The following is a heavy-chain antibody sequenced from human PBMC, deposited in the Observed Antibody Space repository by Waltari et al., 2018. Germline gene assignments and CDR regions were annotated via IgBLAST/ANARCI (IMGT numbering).Heavy chain of an antibody. V-gene: IGHV3-30-3*01. CDR1: GFTFSSYA. D-gene: IGHD4-17*01. CDR2: ISYDGSNK. J-gene: IGHJ5*02. CDR3: ARAHYGDYWFDP. Sequence: QVQLVESGGGVVQPGRSLRLSCAASGFTFSSYAMHWVRQAPGKGLEWVAVISYDGSNKYYADSMKGRFTISRDNSKNTLYLQMNSLRAEDTAVYYCARAHYGDYWFDPWGQGTLVTVSS.